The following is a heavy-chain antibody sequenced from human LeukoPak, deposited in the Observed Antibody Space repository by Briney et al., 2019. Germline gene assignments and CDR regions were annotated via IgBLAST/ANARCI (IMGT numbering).Heavy chain of an antibody. J-gene: IGHJ6*02. V-gene: IGHV4-4*02. CDR2: IYHNGRT. Sequence: PSETLSLTCAVSGGSISSNKWWSWVRQSPGKGLQWIGEIYHNGRTNYSPALESRVTMSVDKSKNQFSLNLNSVTAADTAVYYCARVGGTNFYYYGLDVWGQGTTVTVSS. CDR3: ARVGGTNFYYYGLDV. CDR1: GGSISSNKW. D-gene: IGHD3-3*01.